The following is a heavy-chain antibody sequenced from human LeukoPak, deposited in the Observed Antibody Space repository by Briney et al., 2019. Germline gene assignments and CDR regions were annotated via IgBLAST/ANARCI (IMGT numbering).Heavy chain of an antibody. J-gene: IGHJ4*02. V-gene: IGHV3-23*01. CDR1: GFTFSSYA. CDR2: ISGSGGAT. D-gene: IGHD2-2*02. Sequence: PGGSLRLSCAASGFTFSSYAMSWVRQAPGKGLEWVSAISGSGGATYYADSVKGRFTISRDNSKNTLYLQMGSLRAEDMAVYYCARPDCSSTSCYTIDYWGQGTLVTVSS. CDR3: ARPDCSSTSCYTIDY.